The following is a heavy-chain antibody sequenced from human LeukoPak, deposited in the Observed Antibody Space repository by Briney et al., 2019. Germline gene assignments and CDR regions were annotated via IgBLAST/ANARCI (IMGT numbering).Heavy chain of an antibody. D-gene: IGHD3-9*01. CDR3: ARHVRYYDILTGYYNSPIDY. J-gene: IGHJ4*02. CDR1: GGSFSGYY. CDR2: VNHSGST. V-gene: IGHV4-34*01. Sequence: SETLSLTCAVYGGSFSGYYWSWIRQPPGKGLEWIGEVNHSGSTNYNPSLKSRVTISVDTSKNQFSLKLSSVTAADTAVYYCARHVRYYDILTGYYNSPIDYWGQGTLVTVSS.